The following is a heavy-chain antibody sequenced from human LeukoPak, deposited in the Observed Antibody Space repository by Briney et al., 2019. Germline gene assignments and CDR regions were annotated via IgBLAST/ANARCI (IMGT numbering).Heavy chain of an antibody. Sequence: GESLRISCKGSGYSFTNYWISWVRQMPGEGLEWMGRINPSDSYTNYNPSFQGHVTFSVDKSIATAYLQWTALKASDTAMYYCARGDWLDDYWGQGTLVTVSS. V-gene: IGHV5-10-1*01. CDR2: INPSDSYT. CDR1: GYSFTNYW. J-gene: IGHJ4*02. D-gene: IGHD2-21*02. CDR3: ARGDWLDDY.